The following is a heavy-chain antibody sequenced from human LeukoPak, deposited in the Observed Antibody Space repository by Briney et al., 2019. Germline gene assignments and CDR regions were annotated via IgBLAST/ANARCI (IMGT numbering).Heavy chain of an antibody. D-gene: IGHD3-16*01. CDR2: IRYDGSNK. CDR1: GFTFSVYT. CDR3: AKDYIMITFGGVNFDY. J-gene: IGHJ4*02. V-gene: IGHV3-30*02. Sequence: GGSLRLSCAASGFTFSVYTLHWVRQAPGKGLEWVAFIRYDGSNKYYADSVKGRFTISRDNSKNTLYLQMNSLRAEDTAVYYCAKDYIMITFGGVNFDYWGQGTLVTVSS.